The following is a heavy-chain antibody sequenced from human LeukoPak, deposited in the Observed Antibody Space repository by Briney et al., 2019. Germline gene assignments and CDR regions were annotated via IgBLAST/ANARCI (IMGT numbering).Heavy chain of an antibody. V-gene: IGHV3-23*01. CDR2: ISGSGGST. CDR1: GFTFSSYA. D-gene: IGHD6-19*01. Sequence: GGSLRLSCAASGFTFSSYAMSWVRQAPGKGLEWVSAISGSGGSTYYADSVKGRFTISRDNSKNTLYLQMNSLRAEDTAVYYGAMPGYSSGGYPHVVFDTWGQGTMVTVSS. CDR3: AMPGYSSGGYPHVVFDT. J-gene: IGHJ3*02.